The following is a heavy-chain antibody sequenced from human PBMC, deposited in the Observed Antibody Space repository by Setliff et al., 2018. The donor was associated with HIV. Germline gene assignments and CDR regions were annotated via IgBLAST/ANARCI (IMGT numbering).Heavy chain of an antibody. J-gene: IGHJ4*02. CDR1: GYTFTSYG. CDR2: ISAYNGNT. V-gene: IGHV1-18*01. Sequence: GASVKVSCKASGYTFTSYGISWVRQAPGQGLEWMGWISAYNGNTNYAQKFQGRVTLTTDTSITTAYMELSRLRSDDTALYYCATLDYWGQGTLVTVSS. CDR3: ATLDY.